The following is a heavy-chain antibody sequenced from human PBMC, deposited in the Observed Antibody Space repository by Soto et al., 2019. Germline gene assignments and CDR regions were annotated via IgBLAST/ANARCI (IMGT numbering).Heavy chain of an antibody. D-gene: IGHD6-13*01. CDR2: MSLISGNT. V-gene: IGHV1-8*01. Sequence: QVQLVQSGAEVKKPGASVKVSCKASGYTFTSYDINWVRQATGQGRERMGWMSLISGNTGYAQKFKGRVTMTRNTSISTAYMELSSVRSEDTAVYFCARERSGAGTGWFDPWGQGTLVTVSS. J-gene: IGHJ5*02. CDR3: ARERSGAGTGWFDP. CDR1: GYTFTSYD.